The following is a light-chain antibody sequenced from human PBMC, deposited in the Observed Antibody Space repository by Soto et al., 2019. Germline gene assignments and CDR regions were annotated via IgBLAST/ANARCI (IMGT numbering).Light chain of an antibody. V-gene: IGKV1-27*01. CDR3: QNYNSAPYI. Sequence: DIQMTQSPSSLSASVGDTVTITCRASQGISNYVAWYQQKPGKVPELLIYAASTLQSGVPSRFRGIGSGTAFTLTISSLQPEDVATYYCQNYNSAPYIFGQGTKLEIK. CDR2: AAS. J-gene: IGKJ2*01. CDR1: QGISNY.